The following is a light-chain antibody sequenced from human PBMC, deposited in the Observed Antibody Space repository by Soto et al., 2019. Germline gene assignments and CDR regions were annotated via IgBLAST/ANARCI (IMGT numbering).Light chain of an antibody. CDR1: QGIGNY. J-gene: IGKJ2*01. V-gene: IGKV1-33*01. CDR3: QQYDALPYT. CDR2: DAS. Sequence: DIQMTQSPSPLSASIGNRVTITCQASQGIGNYLSWYQQKPGKVPKLLMHDASNLETGVPSRFRGNGSGTNFSLTISSLQPEDIATYYCQQYDALPYTFGPGTKLEI.